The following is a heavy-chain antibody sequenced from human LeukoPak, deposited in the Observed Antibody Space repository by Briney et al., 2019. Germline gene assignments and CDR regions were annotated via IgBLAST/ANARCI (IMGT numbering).Heavy chain of an antibody. CDR2: IRSKAYGGTT. J-gene: IGHJ4*02. D-gene: IGHD6-13*01. Sequence: PGRSLRLSCTASGFTFGGYAMSWFRQAPGKGLEWVGFIRSKAYGGTTEYAASVKGRFTISRDDSKSIAYLQMNSLKTEDTAVYYCTRWYSSSWYGDYWGQGTLVTVSS. CDR3: TRWYSSSWYGDY. CDR1: GFTFGGYA. V-gene: IGHV3-49*03.